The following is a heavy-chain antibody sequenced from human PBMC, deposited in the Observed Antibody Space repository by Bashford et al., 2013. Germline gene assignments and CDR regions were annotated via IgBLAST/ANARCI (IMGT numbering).Heavy chain of an antibody. CDR3: ARAPYDSRDGDFDY. Sequence: SETLSLTCTVSGGSISSYYWSWIRQPAGKGLEWIGRIYTSGSTNYNPSLKSRVTMSVDTSKNQFSLKLSSVTAADTAVYYCARAPYDSRDGDFDYWGQGTLVTVSS. CDR1: GGSISSYY. CDR2: IYTSGST. J-gene: IGHJ4*02. V-gene: IGHV4-4*07. D-gene: IGHD3-22*01.